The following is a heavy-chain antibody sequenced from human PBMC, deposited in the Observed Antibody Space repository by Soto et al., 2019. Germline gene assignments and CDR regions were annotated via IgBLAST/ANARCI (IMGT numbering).Heavy chain of an antibody. CDR1: GYTFTGYY. V-gene: IGHV1-2*04. Sequence: QVQLVQSGAEVKKPGASVKVSCNASGYTFTGYYMHWVRHAPVQGLEWMGWINPNSGGTNYAQKFQGWVTMTRDTFISTAYMELSRLRSDVTAVYYCVRGGGSDSTTGVGNWFDPWGQGTLVTVSS. J-gene: IGHJ5*02. CDR3: VRGGGSDSTTGVGNWFDP. D-gene: IGHD4-17*01. CDR2: INPNSGGT.